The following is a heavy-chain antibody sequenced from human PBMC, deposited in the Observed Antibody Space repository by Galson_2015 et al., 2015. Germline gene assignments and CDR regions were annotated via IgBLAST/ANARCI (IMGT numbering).Heavy chain of an antibody. CDR2: ISYDGSNK. CDR1: GFTFSSYG. V-gene: IGHV3-30*18. J-gene: IGHJ4*02. CDR3: AKGDTAMLVGIDY. D-gene: IGHD5-18*01. Sequence: SLRLSCAASGFTFSSYGMHWVRQAPGKGLEWVAVISYDGSNKYYADSVKGRFTISRDNSKNTLYLQMNSLRAEDTAVYCCAKGDTAMLVGIDYWGQGTLVTVSS.